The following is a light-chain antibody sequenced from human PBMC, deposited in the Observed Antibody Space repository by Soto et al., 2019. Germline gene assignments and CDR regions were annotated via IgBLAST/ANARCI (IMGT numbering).Light chain of an antibody. CDR1: QSINRY. Sequence: EIVMKQSPASLSVSPRETATLSCRASQSINRYLAWYQHKPGQAPRLLIHGASTRATGVPARFSGSGSGTEFTLTITGLHFEYCSSDHRHLHHCCPWTFAQVTKVGIK. CDR2: GAS. J-gene: IGKJ1*01. V-gene: IGKV3-15*01. CDR3: HLHHCCPWT.